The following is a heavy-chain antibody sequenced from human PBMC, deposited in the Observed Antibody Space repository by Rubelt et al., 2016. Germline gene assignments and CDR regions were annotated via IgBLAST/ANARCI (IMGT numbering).Heavy chain of an antibody. CDR3: AGGGGYRDYDSMKWLDP. CDR1: GGSISSYY. J-gene: IGHJ5*02. Sequence: QLQLQESGPGLVKPSETLSLTCTVSGGSISSYYWSWIRQSPGKGLEWLGYFYYTGFTNFKPSLKSRVTISLDTSKNQFALKLSSCPAADSAVDYCAGGGGYRDYDSMKWLDPWSQGTLGTDSS. D-gene: IGHD4-17*01. V-gene: IGHV4-59*01. CDR2: FYYTGFT.